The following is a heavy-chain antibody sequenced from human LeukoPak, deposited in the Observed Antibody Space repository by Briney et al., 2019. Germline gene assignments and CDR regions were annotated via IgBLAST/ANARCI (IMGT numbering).Heavy chain of an antibody. CDR3: ARASDPWLQLT. J-gene: IGHJ5*02. CDR1: GFAFSSSW. V-gene: IGHV3-7*05. D-gene: IGHD5-24*01. Sequence: PGGSLRLSCAASGFAFSSSWMTWVRQGPGRGLEWVAYIKHDGSDKNYVDSVKGRFTISRDNAQTSLYLQMNSLRAEDTAVYYCARASDPWLQLTWGQGTLVTVSS. CDR2: IKHDGSDK.